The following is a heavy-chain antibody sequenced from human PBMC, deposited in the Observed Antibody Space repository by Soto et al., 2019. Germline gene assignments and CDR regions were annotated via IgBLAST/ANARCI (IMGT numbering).Heavy chain of an antibody. CDR3: ARDPMSGSQKLYFDY. D-gene: IGHD1-26*01. J-gene: IGHJ4*02. CDR1: GFSFSSYS. CDR2: ISGGGGTT. V-gene: IGHV3-48*02. Sequence: EVQLVESGGGLVQPGGSLRLSCAASGFSFSSYSMNWVRQAPGKGLEWVSYISGGGGTTYYADSVKGRFTISRDNAKKSLYLQLSSLRDVDTAVYYCARDPMSGSQKLYFDYRGQGTLVTVSS.